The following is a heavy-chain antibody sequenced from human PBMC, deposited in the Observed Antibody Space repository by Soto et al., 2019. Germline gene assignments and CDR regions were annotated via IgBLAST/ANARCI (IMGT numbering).Heavy chain of an antibody. Sequence: GGSLRLSCAASGFTVSSNYMSWVRQAPGKGLEWVSVIYSGGSTYYADSVKGRFTISRDNSKNTLYLQMNSLRAEDTAVYYCASVEYSSSSGAFDIWGQGTMVTV. CDR1: GFTVSSNY. CDR3: ASVEYSSSSGAFDI. CDR2: IYSGGST. D-gene: IGHD6-6*01. V-gene: IGHV3-53*01. J-gene: IGHJ3*02.